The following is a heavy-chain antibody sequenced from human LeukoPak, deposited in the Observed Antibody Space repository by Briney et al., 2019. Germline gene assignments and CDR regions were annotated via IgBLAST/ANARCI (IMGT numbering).Heavy chain of an antibody. CDR1: GGTFSSYA. Sequence: ASVKVSCKASGGTFSSYAINWVRQATGQGLEWMGWMNPNSGNTGYAQKFQGRVTMTRNTSISTAYMELSSLRSEDTAVYYCARGHWPKYYYDSILRGLGAFDIWGQGTMVTVSS. V-gene: IGHV1-8*02. CDR2: MNPNSGNT. J-gene: IGHJ3*02. CDR3: ARGHWPKYYYDSILRGLGAFDI. D-gene: IGHD3-22*01.